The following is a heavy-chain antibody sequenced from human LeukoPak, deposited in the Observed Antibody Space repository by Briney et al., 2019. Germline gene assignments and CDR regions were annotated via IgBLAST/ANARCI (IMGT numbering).Heavy chain of an antibody. CDR1: GGSISSSDYY. D-gene: IGHD4-23*01. Sequence: SETLSLTCTVSGGSISSSDYYWGWTRQPPGERLEWIGTIYYNGNTYYNPSLQSRVIISVGTSKNQFSLKLTSVTAPDTAVYYCARTVGTHRFDYWGQGILVTVSS. CDR3: ARTVGTHRFDY. V-gene: IGHV4-39*01. J-gene: IGHJ4*02. CDR2: IYYNGNT.